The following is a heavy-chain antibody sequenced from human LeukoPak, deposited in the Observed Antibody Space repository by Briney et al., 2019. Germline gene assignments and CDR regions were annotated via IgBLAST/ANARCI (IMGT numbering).Heavy chain of an antibody. J-gene: IGHJ4*02. D-gene: IGHD1-1*01. V-gene: IGHV4-4*07. Sequence: PSETLSLTCTVSGGSISDFYWSWIRQRAGKGLEWIGRIYISGNTNYNPSLKSRVTMSLDTSKNHFSLRLRSVTAADTAVYYCARNAGDYWGQGTLVTVSS. CDR1: GGSISDFY. CDR2: IYISGNT. CDR3: ARNAGDY.